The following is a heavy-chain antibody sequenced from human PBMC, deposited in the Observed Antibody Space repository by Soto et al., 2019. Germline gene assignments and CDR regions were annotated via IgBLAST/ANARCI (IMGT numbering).Heavy chain of an antibody. J-gene: IGHJ6*03. V-gene: IGHV3-48*01. CDR1: GITLGSNS. CDR3: ARGNYYCYLDV. Sequence: GGSLRLSCAASGITLGSNSMNWVRQVPGKGLEWVSYISSGSETIYYADSVKGRFTISRDNAKNSLYLQINSLRAEDTAVYYCARGNYYCYLDVWGKGTTVTVSS. CDR2: ISSGSETI.